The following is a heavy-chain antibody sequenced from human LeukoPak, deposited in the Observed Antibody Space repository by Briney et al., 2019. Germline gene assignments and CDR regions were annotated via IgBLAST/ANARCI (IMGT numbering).Heavy chain of an antibody. CDR3: ARDHRHAEGPSGSYYYYYGMDV. Sequence: SQTLSLTCTVSGGSISSGGYYWSWIRQHPGKGLEWIGYIYYSGSTYYNPSLKSRVTISVDTSKNQFSLKLSSVTAADTAVYYCARDHRHAEGPSGSYYYYYGMDVWGQGTTVTVSS. J-gene: IGHJ6*02. D-gene: IGHD3-10*01. CDR2: IYYSGST. V-gene: IGHV4-31*03. CDR1: GGSISSGGYY.